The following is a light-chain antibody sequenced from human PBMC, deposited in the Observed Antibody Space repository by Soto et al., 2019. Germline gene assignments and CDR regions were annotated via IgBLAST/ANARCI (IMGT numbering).Light chain of an antibody. CDR1: TSDVGAYNY. CDR2: QVS. V-gene: IGLV2-14*01. J-gene: IGLJ1*01. CDR3: SSYTSSTTYV. Sequence: QSALTQPASVSGSPGQSIAISCTGTTSDVGAYNYVSWYQQHPGKAPKLMIYQVSNRPSGVSNRFSGSKSGNTASLTISGLQAEDEADYYCSSYTSSTTYVFGNGTKLTVL.